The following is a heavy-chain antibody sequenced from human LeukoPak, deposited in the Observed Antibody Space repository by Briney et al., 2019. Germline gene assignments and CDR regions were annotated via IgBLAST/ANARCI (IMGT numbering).Heavy chain of an antibody. D-gene: IGHD4-17*01. CDR1: GGSFSGYY. Sequence: SETLSLTCAVYGGSFSGYYWSWIRRPPGKGLEWIGEINHSGSTNYNPSLKSRVTISVDTSKNQFSLKLSSVTAADTAVYYCARFSYGDYGSFDYWGQGTLVTVSS. J-gene: IGHJ4*02. V-gene: IGHV4-34*01. CDR3: ARFSYGDYGSFDY. CDR2: INHSGST.